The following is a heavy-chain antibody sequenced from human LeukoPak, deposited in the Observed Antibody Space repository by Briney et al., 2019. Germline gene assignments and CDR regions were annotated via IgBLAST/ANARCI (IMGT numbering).Heavy chain of an antibody. J-gene: IGHJ4*02. CDR3: ARYGSIVAAGTFDY. CDR2: VKPDGSEK. CDR1: GFTFSRFW. V-gene: IGHV3-7*01. Sequence: GGSLRLSCAASGFTFSRFWMTWVRQAPGKGLQWVANVKPDGSEKYYADSVKGRFTISRDNAKNSLYLQMNSLRAEDTAVYYCARYGSIVAAGTFDYWGQGTLVTVSS. D-gene: IGHD6-13*01.